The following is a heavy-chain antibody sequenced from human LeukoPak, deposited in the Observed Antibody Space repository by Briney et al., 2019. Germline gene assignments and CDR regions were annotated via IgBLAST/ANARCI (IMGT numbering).Heavy chain of an antibody. CDR1: GFTLRSNY. V-gene: IGHV3-66*01. CDR2: IYSGGST. Sequence: GALGPSCATSGFTLRSNYMSWVRPAPGKGVGWVSVIYSGGSTYYADSVKGRFTISRDNSKNTLYLQMNSLRAEDTAVYYCARDVGYSGYDLGYWGQGTLVTVSS. D-gene: IGHD5-12*01. J-gene: IGHJ4*02. CDR3: ARDVGYSGYDLGY.